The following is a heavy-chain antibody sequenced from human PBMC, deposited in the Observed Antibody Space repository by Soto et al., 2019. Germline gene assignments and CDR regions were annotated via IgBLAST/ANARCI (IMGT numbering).Heavy chain of an antibody. Sequence: EVQLLESGGGLIQPGGSLRLSCAASGFTFSSYAMTWVRQAPGKGLEWVSTISGTGGNTYYADSVKGRFTISRDNSKNTVYLQMNSLRAEDTAVYYCVKAVYLLAFDYWGQGTLVTVSS. V-gene: IGHV3-23*01. J-gene: IGHJ4*02. CDR1: GFTFSSYA. CDR3: VKAVYLLAFDY. CDR2: ISGTGGNT. D-gene: IGHD1-20*01.